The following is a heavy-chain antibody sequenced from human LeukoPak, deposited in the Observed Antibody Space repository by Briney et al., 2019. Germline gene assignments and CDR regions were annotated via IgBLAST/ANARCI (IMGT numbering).Heavy chain of an antibody. CDR3: ALYSSTWY. Sequence: ASVKVSCKASGYTFTTYYIHWVRQAPGQGLEWMGIINPTGVTTTYAQKFQGIVTITRATSTSTVFMEVNSLRSEDTAVYYCALYSSTWYWGQGTLVTVSS. CDR1: GYTFTTYY. V-gene: IGHV1-46*01. CDR2: INPTGVTT. J-gene: IGHJ4*02. D-gene: IGHD6-13*01.